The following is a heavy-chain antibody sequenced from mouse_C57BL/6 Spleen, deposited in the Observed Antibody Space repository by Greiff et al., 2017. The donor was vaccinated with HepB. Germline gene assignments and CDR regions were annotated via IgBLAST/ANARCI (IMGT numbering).Heavy chain of an antibody. CDR1: GYTFTSYW. CDR2: IHPNSGST. CDR3: ARTYYDYDVYYAMDY. V-gene: IGHV1-64*01. J-gene: IGHJ4*01. Sequence: VQLQQPGAELVKPGASVKLSCKASGYTFTSYWMHWVKQRPGQGLEWIGMIHPNSGSTNYNEKFKSKATLTVDKSSSTAYMQLSSLTSEDSAVYYCARTYYDYDVYYAMDYWGQGTSVTVSS. D-gene: IGHD2-4*01.